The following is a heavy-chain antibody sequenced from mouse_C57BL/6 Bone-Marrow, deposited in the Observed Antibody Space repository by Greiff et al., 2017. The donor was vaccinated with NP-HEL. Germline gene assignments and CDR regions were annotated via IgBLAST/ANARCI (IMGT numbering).Heavy chain of an antibody. CDR3: SIYYDGSSNEVWYFDV. J-gene: IGHJ1*03. CDR2: IDRSDSET. V-gene: IGHV1-52*01. D-gene: IGHD1-1*01. CDR1: GYTFTSYW. Sequence: QVQLQQPGAELVRPGSSVKLSCKASGYTFTSYWMPWVKQTPKQGLEWIGNIDRSDSETHYNQKFKDKATLTVDKSSSTAYMQLSSLTSEDSAVYYCSIYYDGSSNEVWYFDVWGTGTTVTVSS.